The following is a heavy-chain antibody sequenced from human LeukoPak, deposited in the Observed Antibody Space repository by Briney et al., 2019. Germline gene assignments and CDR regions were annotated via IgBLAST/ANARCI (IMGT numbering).Heavy chain of an antibody. CDR3: ARDYRARLDY. V-gene: IGHV3-7*01. Sequence: GGSLRLSCAASGFTFTNSAMNWVRQAPGKGLEWVANIKEDGSDKYYVDSVKGRFTISRDNARTSLYLQMNSLRAEDTAVYYCARDYRARLDYWGQGTLVTVSS. CDR1: GFTFTNSA. CDR2: IKEDGSDK. J-gene: IGHJ4*02.